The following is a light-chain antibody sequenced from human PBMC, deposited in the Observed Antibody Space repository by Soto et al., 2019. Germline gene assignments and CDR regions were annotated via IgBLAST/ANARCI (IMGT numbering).Light chain of an antibody. CDR3: QQYNNWLSLT. CDR2: GAS. Sequence: EIVMTQSPPTLSVSPGERATRSCSASQSVSSNLAWYQQKPGQAPSLIIYGASTRATGIPARFSGSGSGTEFTLTISSLQSEDFAVYYCQQYNNWLSLTFGGGTKVEIK. J-gene: IGKJ4*01. V-gene: IGKV3-15*01. CDR1: QSVSSN.